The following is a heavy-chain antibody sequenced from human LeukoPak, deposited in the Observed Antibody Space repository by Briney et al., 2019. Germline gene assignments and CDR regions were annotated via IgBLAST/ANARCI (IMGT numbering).Heavy chain of an antibody. D-gene: IGHD3-10*02. J-gene: IGHJ6*04. CDR2: ISSSGSTI. Sequence: GGSLRLSCATSGFTFTSYSMNWVRQAPGKGLEWVSYISSSGSTIYYADSVKGRFTISRDNAKNSLYLQMNSLRAEDTAVYYCAELGITMIGGVWGKGTTVTISS. CDR3: AELGITMIGGV. V-gene: IGHV3-48*04. CDR1: GFTFTSYS.